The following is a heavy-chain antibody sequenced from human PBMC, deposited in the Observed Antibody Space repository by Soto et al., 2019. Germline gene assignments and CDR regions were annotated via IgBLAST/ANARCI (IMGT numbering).Heavy chain of an antibody. V-gene: IGHV1-18*01. CDR3: ARKEIRCSGGSCYLSLDDY. CDR1: GYTFTSYC. Sequence: ASVKVSCKASGYTFTSYCISWVRQAPGQGLEWMGWISAYNGNTNYAQKLQGRVTMTTDTSTSTAYMELRSLRSDDTAVYYCARKEIRCSGGSCYLSLDDYWGQGTLVTVSS. CDR2: ISAYNGNT. J-gene: IGHJ4*02. D-gene: IGHD2-15*01.